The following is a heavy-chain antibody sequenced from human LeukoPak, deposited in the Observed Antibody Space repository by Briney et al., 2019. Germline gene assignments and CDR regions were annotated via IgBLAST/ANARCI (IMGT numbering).Heavy chain of an antibody. CDR3: ARGNSDYDPIRMDV. V-gene: IGHV4-34*01. CDR2: INHSGST. D-gene: IGHD5-12*01. Sequence: QPSETLSLTCAVYGGSFSGYYWSWIRQPPGKVLEWIGEINHSGSTNYNPSLKSRVTISVDTSNNQFSLKLSSVTAADTAVYYCARGNSDYDPIRMDVWGQGTRSPSP. CDR1: GGSFSGYY. J-gene: IGHJ6*02.